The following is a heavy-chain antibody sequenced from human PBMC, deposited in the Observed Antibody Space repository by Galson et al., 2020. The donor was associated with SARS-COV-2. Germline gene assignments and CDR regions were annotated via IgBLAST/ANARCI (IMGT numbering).Heavy chain of an antibody. V-gene: IGHV6-1*01. D-gene: IGHD3-9*01. CDR1: GDSVSSNSAA. CDR2: TYYGSKWYN. CDR3: ARSDYILRYFDWLLGGMDV. J-gene: IGHJ6*02. Sequence: SQTLSLTCAISGDSVSSNSAAWNWIRQSPSRGLEWLGRTYYGSKWYNDYAVSVKSRITINPDTSKNQFSLQLNSVTPEDTAVYYCARSDYILRYFDWLLGGMDVWGQGTTVTVSS.